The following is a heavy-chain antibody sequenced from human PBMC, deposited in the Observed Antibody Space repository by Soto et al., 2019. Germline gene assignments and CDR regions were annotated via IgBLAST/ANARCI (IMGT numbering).Heavy chain of an antibody. D-gene: IGHD3-3*01. CDR2: ISYDGSNK. V-gene: IGHV3-30-3*01. Sequence: GGSLSLSSAASGFHFSSYAMHWVRQAPGKGLEWVAVISYDGSNKYYVDSVKGRFTISRDNAKNSLYLQMNSLRAEDTAVYYCAREAEGDPYYDFWSGYSYYYYGMDVWGQGTTVTVSS. CDR3: AREAEGDPYYDFWSGYSYYYYGMDV. J-gene: IGHJ6*02. CDR1: GFHFSSYA.